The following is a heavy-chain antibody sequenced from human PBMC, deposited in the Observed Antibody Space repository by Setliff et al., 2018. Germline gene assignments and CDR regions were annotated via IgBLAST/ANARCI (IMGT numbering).Heavy chain of an antibody. CDR1: DYTFTDYG. Sequence: ASVKVSCKASDYTFTDYGIYWVRQAPGQGLEWMGWISAYNGRTNYAEKFHARVTMTTDTATSTAYMELRNLKSDDTAVYYCARASGGNSVEDGFDIWGQGTMVTVSS. CDR2: ISAYNGRT. J-gene: IGHJ3*02. V-gene: IGHV1-18*01. CDR3: ARASGGNSVEDGFDI. D-gene: IGHD1-26*01.